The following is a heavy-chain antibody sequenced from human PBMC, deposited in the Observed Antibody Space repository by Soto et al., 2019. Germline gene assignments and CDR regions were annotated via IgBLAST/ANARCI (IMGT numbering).Heavy chain of an antibody. CDR3: ATVSLVSRFLEWFGYYGMDE. CDR2: IYYSGST. J-gene: IGHJ6*02. CDR1: GGSISSGGYY. D-gene: IGHD3-3*01. Sequence: SETLSLTCTVSGGSISSGGYYWSWIRQHPGKGLEWVGYIYYSGSTYYNPSLKSRVTISVDTSKNQFSLKLSSVTAADTAVYYCATVSLVSRFLEWFGYYGMDEWGQGTRVTGSS. V-gene: IGHV4-31*03.